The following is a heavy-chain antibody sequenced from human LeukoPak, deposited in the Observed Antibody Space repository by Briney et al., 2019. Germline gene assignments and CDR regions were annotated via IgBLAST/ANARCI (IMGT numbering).Heavy chain of an antibody. CDR2: ISGSGGST. Sequence: GGSLRLSCAASGFTFSSYAMSWVRQAPGKGLEWVSAISGSGGSTYYADSVKGRFTISGDNSKNTLYLQMNSLRAEDTAVYYCAKDRGSYYEGFDYWGQGTLVTVSS. V-gene: IGHV3-23*01. D-gene: IGHD1-26*01. J-gene: IGHJ4*02. CDR1: GFTFSSYA. CDR3: AKDRGSYYEGFDY.